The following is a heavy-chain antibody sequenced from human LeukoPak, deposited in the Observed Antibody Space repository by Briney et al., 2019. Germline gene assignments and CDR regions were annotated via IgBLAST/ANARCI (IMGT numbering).Heavy chain of an antibody. D-gene: IGHD1-26*01. J-gene: IGHJ4*02. CDR1: GYSFISYW. Sequence: GESLKISCKGSGYSFISYWIGWVRQMPGKGLEWMGIIYPGDSDARYSPSFQGQVNISADKSISTAYLQWSSLKASDSAMYYCARLSGSYRIDYWGQGTLVTVSS. V-gene: IGHV5-51*01. CDR2: IYPGDSDA. CDR3: ARLSGSYRIDY.